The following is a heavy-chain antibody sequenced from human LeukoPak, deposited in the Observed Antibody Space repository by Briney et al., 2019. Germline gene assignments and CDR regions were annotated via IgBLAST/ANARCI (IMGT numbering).Heavy chain of an antibody. CDR3: AREVDTAMVTNYYYYYGMDV. CDR1: VFTFSSCS. Sequence: GGSLSLFCAACVFTFSSCSMNWVRHAPGKGVVWVSSISSSSRDIYYADSVKGRFAISRDNAKNSLYLQMNSLRAEDTAVYYCAREVDTAMVTNYYYYYGMDVWGQGTTVTVSS. CDR2: ISSSSRDI. V-gene: IGHV3-21*01. J-gene: IGHJ6*02. D-gene: IGHD5-18*01.